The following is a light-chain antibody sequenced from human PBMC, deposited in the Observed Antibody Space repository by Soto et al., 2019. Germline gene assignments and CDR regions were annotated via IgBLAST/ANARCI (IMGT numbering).Light chain of an antibody. CDR1: QSVRSY. J-gene: IGKJ4*01. CDR2: DAS. V-gene: IGKV3-11*01. CDR3: QHRSAWQIT. Sequence: EIVLTQSPATLSLSPGERATLSCRASQSVRSYLVWYQQKPGQAPRLLIYDASTRATGIPARFSGSGSGTDFTLTISSLEPEDFEVYYCQHRSAWQITFSGWTKVEIK.